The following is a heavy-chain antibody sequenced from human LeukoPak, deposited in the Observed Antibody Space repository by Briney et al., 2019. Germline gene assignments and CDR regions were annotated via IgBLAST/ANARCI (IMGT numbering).Heavy chain of an antibody. CDR2: IFHSGRA. D-gene: IGHD3-3*01. J-gene: IGHJ6*03. Sequence: PSETLYLTCTVSGSSINSADYWGWIRQPPRKGLEYIGSIFHSGRANYNQSLQSRITISMDTSTNQFSLKLDSVTAADTAVYYCARAVERYNFWSGYYRTDYYYYMDVWGKGTTVTVSS. CDR3: ARAVERYNFWSGYYRTDYYYYMDV. CDR1: GSSINSADY. V-gene: IGHV4-38-2*02.